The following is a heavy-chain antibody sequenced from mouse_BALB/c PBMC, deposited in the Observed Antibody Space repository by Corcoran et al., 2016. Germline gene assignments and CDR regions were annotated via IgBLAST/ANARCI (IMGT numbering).Heavy chain of an antibody. CDR1: GYTFTNYG. J-gene: IGHJ3*01. Sequence: QIQLVQSGPELKKPGETVKISCKASGYTFTNYGMNWVMQAPGKGLKWMGWINTYTGEPTYADDFKGRFAFSLETSASTAYLQINNLKNEDTATYFCARSDGSSWFAYWGQGTLVTVSA. V-gene: IGHV9-3-1*01. D-gene: IGHD1-1*01. CDR2: INTYTGEP. CDR3: ARSDGSSWFAY.